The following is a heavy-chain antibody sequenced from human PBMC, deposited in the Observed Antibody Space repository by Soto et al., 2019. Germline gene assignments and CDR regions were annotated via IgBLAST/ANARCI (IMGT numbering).Heavy chain of an antibody. J-gene: IGHJ6*02. D-gene: IGHD3-22*01. CDR2: ISGNGNTI. CDR3: AKDGGRYYDSSGNGMDV. Sequence: PGGSLRLSCAASAFTFSDYYMGWIRQAPGKGLEWLSYISGNGNTIYYADSVKGRFTISRDNTKNMLYLQMNSLRAEDTAVYYCAKDGGRYYDSSGNGMDVWGQGTTVTVSS. V-gene: IGHV3-11*01. CDR1: AFTFSDYY.